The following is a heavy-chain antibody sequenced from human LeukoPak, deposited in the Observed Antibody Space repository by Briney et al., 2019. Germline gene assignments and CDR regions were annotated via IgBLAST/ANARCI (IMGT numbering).Heavy chain of an antibody. V-gene: IGHV4-39*01. CDR1: GGSISSSSYY. CDR3: ARQFGDISGSGGMDV. Sequence: PSETLSLTCTVSGGSISSSSYYWGWIRQPPGKGLEWIGSIYYSGSTYYNPSLKSRVTISVDTSKTQFSLKLSSVTAADTAVYYCARQFGDISGSGGMDVWGQGTTVTVSS. CDR2: IYYSGST. D-gene: IGHD3-22*01. J-gene: IGHJ6*02.